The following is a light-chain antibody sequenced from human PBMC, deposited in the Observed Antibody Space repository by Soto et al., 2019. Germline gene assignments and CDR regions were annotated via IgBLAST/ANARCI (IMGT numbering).Light chain of an antibody. CDR1: RSVSTT. Sequence: EIVLTQSPGTLSLSPGARATLFGIASRSVSTTLDWYQQRPGQAPRLLMYGASTRATGIPARFSGSGSGTEFTLTISSPQSEDFAVYYCKQYTNWPLTFGEGTKVDIK. V-gene: IGKV3-15*01. CDR3: KQYTNWPLT. J-gene: IGKJ4*01. CDR2: GAS.